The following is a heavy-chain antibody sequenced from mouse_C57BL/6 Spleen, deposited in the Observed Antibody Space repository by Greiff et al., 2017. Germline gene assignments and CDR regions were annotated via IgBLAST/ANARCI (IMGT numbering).Heavy chain of an antibody. J-gene: IGHJ2*01. Sequence: QVQLKQPGAELVKPGASVKMSCKASGYTFTSYWITWVKQRPGQGLEWIGDIYPGSGSTNYNEKFKSKATLTVDTSSSTAYMQLSSLTSEDSAVYYCARPPYYGSSPFDYWGQGTTLTVSS. D-gene: IGHD1-1*01. V-gene: IGHV1-55*01. CDR3: ARPPYYGSSPFDY. CDR2: IYPGSGST. CDR1: GYTFTSYW.